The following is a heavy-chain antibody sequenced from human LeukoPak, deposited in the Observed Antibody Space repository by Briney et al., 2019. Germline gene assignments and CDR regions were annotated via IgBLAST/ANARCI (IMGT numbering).Heavy chain of an antibody. CDR3: ARESLITIFGVVQQ. Sequence: SETLSLTCTVSGGSIGSSSYYWGWIRQPPGKGLEWIGSIYYSGSTYYNPSLKSRVTISVDTSKNQFSLKLSSVTAADTAVYYGARESLITIFGVVQQWGQGTLVTVSS. CDR1: GGSIGSSSYY. CDR2: IYYSGST. V-gene: IGHV4-39*07. J-gene: IGHJ4*02. D-gene: IGHD3-3*01.